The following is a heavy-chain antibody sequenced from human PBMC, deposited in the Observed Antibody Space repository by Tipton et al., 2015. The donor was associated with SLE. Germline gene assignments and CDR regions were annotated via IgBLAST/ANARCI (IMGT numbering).Heavy chain of an antibody. V-gene: IGHV4-59*11. J-gene: IGHJ5*02. CDR3: AGEVKSGRYDWFDP. CDR2: IYYSGST. Sequence: LRLSCVASGFDFNTHSMNWVRQAPGKGVEWVGYIYYSGSTNYNPPLKSRVTISVDTSKTQFSLKLRSVTAADTAVYYCAGEVKSGRYDWFDPWGQGTLVTVSS. CDR1: GFDFNTHS. D-gene: IGHD1-26*01.